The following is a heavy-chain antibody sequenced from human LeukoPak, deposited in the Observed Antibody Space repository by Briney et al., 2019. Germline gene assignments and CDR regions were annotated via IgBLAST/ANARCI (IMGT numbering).Heavy chain of an antibody. CDR2: ITSSSRMI. D-gene: IGHD5-12*01. CDR3: AREAVATSTTIYCYYYMAG. V-gene: IGHV3-48*01. Sequence: GGSLSLSCAASGFIFSSYTMNWVRQAPGKGLEWVSYITSSSRMIYYADSVKGRFTIARDYAKNSLYLQLNSLRAEDTAVYYCAREAVATSTTIYCYYYMAGWGKGTTVTVSS. CDR1: GFIFSSYT. J-gene: IGHJ6*03.